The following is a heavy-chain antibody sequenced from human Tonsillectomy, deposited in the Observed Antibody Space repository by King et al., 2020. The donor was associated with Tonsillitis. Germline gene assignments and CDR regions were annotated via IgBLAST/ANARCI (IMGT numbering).Heavy chain of an antibody. CDR1: GFTFSSYW. CDR2: IKSDGSST. V-gene: IGHV3-74*01. Sequence: VQLVESGGGLVQPGGSLRLSCAASGFTFSSYWMHWVRQAPGKGLVWVSRIKSDGSSTSYADSVKGRFTISRDNAKNTLYLQMNSLIAEDTAVYFCTRVRTVGFDAFDIWGQGTMVTVSS. CDR3: TRVRTVGFDAFDI. D-gene: IGHD1/OR15-1a*01. J-gene: IGHJ3*02.